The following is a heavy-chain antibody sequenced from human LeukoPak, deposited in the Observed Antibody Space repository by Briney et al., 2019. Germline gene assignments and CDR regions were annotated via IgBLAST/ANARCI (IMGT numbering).Heavy chain of an antibody. CDR2: IYHSGST. D-gene: IGHD6-6*01. CDR3: ARDGIAARPDYYYMDV. J-gene: IGHJ6*03. V-gene: IGHV4-38-2*02. Sequence: SETLSLTCTVSGYSISSGYYWGWIRQPPGKGLEWIGSIYHSGSTYCNPSLKSRVTISVDTSKNQFSLKLSSVTAADTAVYYCARDGIAARPDYYYMDVWGKGTTVTISS. CDR1: GYSISSGYY.